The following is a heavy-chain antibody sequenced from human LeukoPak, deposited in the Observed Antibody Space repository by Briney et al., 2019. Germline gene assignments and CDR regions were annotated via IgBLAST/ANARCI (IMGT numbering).Heavy chain of an antibody. J-gene: IGHJ4*02. Sequence: SETLSLTCTVSGGSISSGGYYWSWIRQPPGKGLEWIGYIYHSGSTYYNPSLKSRVTISVDRSKNQFSLKLSSVTAADTAVYYCASDVLTVAGRNYFDYWRQGTMVTVSS. V-gene: IGHV4-30-2*01. CDR2: IYHSGST. CDR3: ASDVLTVAGRNYFDY. D-gene: IGHD6-19*01. CDR1: GGSISSGGYY.